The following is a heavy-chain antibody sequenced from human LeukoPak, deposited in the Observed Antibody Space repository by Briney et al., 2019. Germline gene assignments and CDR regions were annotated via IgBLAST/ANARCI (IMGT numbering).Heavy chain of an antibody. D-gene: IGHD6-13*01. V-gene: IGHV3-11*04. CDR3: GGGAAAASLGYAFDI. J-gene: IGHJ3*02. Sequence: GGSLRLSCAASGFTFSDYYMSWIRQAPGKGLEWVSYISSSGSTIYYADSVKGRFTISRDNAKNSLYLQMNSLRAEDTAVYYCGGGAAAASLGYAFDIWGQGTMVTFSS. CDR2: ISSSGSTI. CDR1: GFTFSDYY.